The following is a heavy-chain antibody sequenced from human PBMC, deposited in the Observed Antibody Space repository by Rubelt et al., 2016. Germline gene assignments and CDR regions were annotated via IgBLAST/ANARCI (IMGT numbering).Heavy chain of an antibody. CDR2: IWSDGSNK. V-gene: IGHV3-33*01. Sequence: VRQAPGKGLEWVAVIWSDGSNKYYVDSVKGRFTISRDNSKNRLFLQMNSLRADDTAVYYCARPQNNGLHFWGQGTLVTVSS. CDR3: ARPQNNGLHF. D-gene: IGHD2/OR15-2a*01. J-gene: IGHJ4*02.